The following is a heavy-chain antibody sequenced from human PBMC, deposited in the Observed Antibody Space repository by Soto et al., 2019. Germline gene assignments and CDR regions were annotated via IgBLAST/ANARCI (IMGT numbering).Heavy chain of an antibody. CDR3: ARTIVVVMHPSDALGLDY. Sequence: SETLSLTCTVSGGSVSSGSYYWSWIRQPPGKGLEWIGYIYYSGSTNYNPSLKSRVTISVDTSKNQFSLKLCSVTAADTAVYYCARTIVVVMHPSDALGLDYWGQGTLVTVSS. CDR2: IYYSGST. J-gene: IGHJ4*02. D-gene: IGHD3-22*01. V-gene: IGHV4-61*01. CDR1: GGSVSSGSYY.